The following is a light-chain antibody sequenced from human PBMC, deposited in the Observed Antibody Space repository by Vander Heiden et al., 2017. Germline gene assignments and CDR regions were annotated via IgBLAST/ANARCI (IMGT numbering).Light chain of an antibody. J-gene: IGKJ2*01. CDR1: QSFSAW. CDR3: QHYHS. Sequence: LHLPHSPSSLSSSFCFIFTLSSPPSQSFSAWVAWYQQKSGKAPKLLIYKTSTLETGVPSRFSGSGSGPEFHLTISSLQPDDFATYYCQHYHSLGQGTQLQ. CDR2: KTS. V-gene: IGKV1-5*03.